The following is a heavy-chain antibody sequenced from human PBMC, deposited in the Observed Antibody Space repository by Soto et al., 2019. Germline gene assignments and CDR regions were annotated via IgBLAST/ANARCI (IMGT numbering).Heavy chain of an antibody. D-gene: IGHD3-22*01. CDR1: CGSISNYC. Sequence: SETLSLTCTVSCGSISNYCWSWIRQPAGKGLEWIGRICSTDSSNYNPSLESRVTMSVDTSKNQLALKLSSVTAADTAVYYCARLTWESSGLYYFDYWGQGTLVTVSS. J-gene: IGHJ4*02. CDR2: ICSTDSS. CDR3: ARLTWESSGLYYFDY. V-gene: IGHV4-4*07.